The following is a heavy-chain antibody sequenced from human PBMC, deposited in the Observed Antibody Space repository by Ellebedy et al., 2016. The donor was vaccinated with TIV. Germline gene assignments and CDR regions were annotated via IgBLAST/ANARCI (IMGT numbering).Heavy chain of an antibody. D-gene: IGHD1-26*01. Sequence: PGGSLRLSCEGSGFIFSGFSMSWIRQVPGKGLEWLSYIGSSGNPAFYADSVKGRFTISRDNAKNSLHLIMNSLRGDDTAVYFCARGRWEDTSGSFLPEFDSWGRGTLITVSS. J-gene: IGHJ4*02. CDR2: IGSSGNPA. CDR1: GFIFSGFS. V-gene: IGHV3-11*01. CDR3: ARGRWEDTSGSFLPEFDS.